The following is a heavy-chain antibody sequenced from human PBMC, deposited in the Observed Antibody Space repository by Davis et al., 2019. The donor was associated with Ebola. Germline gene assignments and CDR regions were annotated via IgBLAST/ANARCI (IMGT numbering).Heavy chain of an antibody. D-gene: IGHD3-22*01. V-gene: IGHV4-59*01. CDR2: IYYSGST. CDR3: ARDASYDSSGYYDL. CDR1: GGSISSYF. J-gene: IGHJ5*02. Sequence: SETLSLTCTVSGGSISSYFWSWIRQPPGKGLEWIGYIYYSGSTNYNPSLKSRVTISVDTSKNQFSLKLSSVTAADTAVYYCARDASYDSSGYYDLWGQGTLVTVSS.